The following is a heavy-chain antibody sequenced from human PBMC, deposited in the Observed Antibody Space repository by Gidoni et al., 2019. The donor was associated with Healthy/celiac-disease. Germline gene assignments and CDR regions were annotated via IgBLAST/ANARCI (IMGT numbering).Heavy chain of an antibody. D-gene: IGHD1-7*01. J-gene: IGHJ4*02. Sequence: QVQLVQSGAVLKKLGSSVKAPSKPPGGPFSSYAISWVRQAPGQRLEWMGGIIPIFGTANYAQKFQGRVTITADESTSTAYMELSSLRSEDTAVYYCARADGNWNSGDYWGQGTLVTVSS. V-gene: IGHV1-69*01. CDR2: IIPIFGTA. CDR1: GGPFSSYA. CDR3: ARADGNWNSGDY.